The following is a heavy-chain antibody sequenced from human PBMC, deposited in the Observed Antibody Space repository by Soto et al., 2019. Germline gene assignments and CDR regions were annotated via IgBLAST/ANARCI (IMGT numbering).Heavy chain of an antibody. CDR2: IHHSGST. CDR3: ARAMSGTYFGFDY. D-gene: IGHD1-26*01. J-gene: IGHJ4*02. V-gene: IGHV4-4*02. Sequence: QVQLQESGPGLVKPSGTLPLTCAVSGGSISSSNWWSWVRQPPGKGLEWIGEIHHSGSTNYNPSLKSRVTISVDMSKDQFSLQLSSVTAADTAVYYCARAMSGTYFGFDYWGQGTLVTVSS. CDR1: GGSISSSNW.